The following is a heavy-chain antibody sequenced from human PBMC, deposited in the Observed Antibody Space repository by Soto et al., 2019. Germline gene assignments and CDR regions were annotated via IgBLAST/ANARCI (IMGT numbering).Heavy chain of an antibody. V-gene: IGHV3-21*01. J-gene: IGHJ3*02. D-gene: IGHD2-2*01. Sequence: EVQLVESGGGLVKPGESLRLSCAASGCTFSNYNINWVRQAPGKGLEWVSSIRSRSIDMYYADSVKGRFTISRDDAKNSLSLQMNGLRAEDTAVYFCVRESYPAKAFDIWGQGTMVTVSS. CDR2: IRSRSIDM. CDR1: GCTFSNYN. CDR3: VRESYPAKAFDI.